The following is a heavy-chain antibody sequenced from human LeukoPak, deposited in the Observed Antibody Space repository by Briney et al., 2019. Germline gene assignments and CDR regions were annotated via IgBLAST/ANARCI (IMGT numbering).Heavy chain of an antibody. CDR3: ARLSGPGSGWTTLDF. CDR2: ISGSGGNT. V-gene: IGHV3-23*01. CDR1: GFTFSSYG. J-gene: IGHJ4*02. Sequence: GGSLRLSCAASGFTFSSYGMSWVRQAPGKGLEWVSGISGSGGNTYYADSVKGRFTISRDNSKNTLYLQMNSLRAEDTALYYCARLSGPGSGWTTLDFWGQGTLVTVSS. D-gene: IGHD6-19*01.